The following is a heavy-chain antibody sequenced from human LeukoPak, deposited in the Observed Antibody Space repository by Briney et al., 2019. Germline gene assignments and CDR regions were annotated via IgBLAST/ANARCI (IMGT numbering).Heavy chain of an antibody. Sequence: EPLKISCKGSGYSFPSYWIGWVRQLPGKGLEWMGIIYPGDSDTRYSTSFQGQVTISDDESISTAYLQWSGLKASDTAMYYCARRDESGYCRGGSCPYWFDPWGQGTLVTVSS. CDR3: ARRDESGYCRGGSCPYWFDP. CDR2: IYPGDSDT. V-gene: IGHV5-51*01. CDR1: GYSFPSYW. J-gene: IGHJ5*02. D-gene: IGHD2-15*01.